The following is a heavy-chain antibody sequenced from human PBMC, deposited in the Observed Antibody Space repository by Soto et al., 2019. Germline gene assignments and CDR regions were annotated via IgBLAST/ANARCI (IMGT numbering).Heavy chain of an antibody. J-gene: IGHJ1*01. CDR3: ARDNSYYDSSGYYYVTEYFQH. CDR1: GYTFTSYV. Sequence: QVQLVQSGAEVKKPGASVKVSCKASGYTFTSYVISWVRQAPGQGLEWMGWISAYNGNTNYAQKLQGRVTMTTDTSTSTAYMELRSLRSDDTAVYYCARDNSYYDSSGYYYVTEYFQHWGQGTLVTVSS. D-gene: IGHD3-22*01. V-gene: IGHV1-18*04. CDR2: ISAYNGNT.